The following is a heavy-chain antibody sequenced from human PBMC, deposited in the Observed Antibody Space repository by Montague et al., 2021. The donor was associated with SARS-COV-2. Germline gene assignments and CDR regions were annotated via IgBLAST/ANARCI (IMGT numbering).Heavy chain of an antibody. Sequence: PALAKPTQTLTLTCTFSGFSLSTSGMCVSWIRQPPGKALEWLALIDWDDDKYYSTSPKTRLTISKDTSKNQVVLTMTNMDPVDTATYYCARIRDYDILTGSYSGFDYWGQGTLVTVSS. J-gene: IGHJ4*02. CDR3: ARIRDYDILTGSYSGFDY. CDR1: GFSLSTSGMC. CDR2: IDWDDDK. V-gene: IGHV2-70*01. D-gene: IGHD3-9*01.